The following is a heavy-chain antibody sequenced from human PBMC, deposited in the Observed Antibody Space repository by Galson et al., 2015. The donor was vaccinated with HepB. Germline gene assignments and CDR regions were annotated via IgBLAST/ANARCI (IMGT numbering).Heavy chain of an antibody. CDR3: ARDQYYYYGGGWYDAFDM. CDR2: IKEDGSVK. Sequence: SLRLSCAASGFTFNIYWMTWVRQSPGKGLEWVANIKEDGSVKYYVDSVKGRFTISRDNANNSLYLQMNSLRVEDTAEYYCARDQYYYYGGGWYDAFDMWGQGTMVTVSS. V-gene: IGHV3-7*01. CDR1: GFTFNIYW. D-gene: IGHD3-10*01. J-gene: IGHJ3*02.